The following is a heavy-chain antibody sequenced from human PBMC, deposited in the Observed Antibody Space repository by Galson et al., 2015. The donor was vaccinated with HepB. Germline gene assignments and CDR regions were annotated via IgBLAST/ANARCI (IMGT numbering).Heavy chain of an antibody. Sequence: SETLSLTCTVSGGSISSSTYYWGWVRQPPGKGLEWIGSLHDSGRTYYNPSLKSRVTISVDSSKNQLSLKLSSVTAADTAVYYCARPHSSGWYGLFYFDYWGQGTLVTVSS. CDR3: ARPHSSGWYGLFYFDY. J-gene: IGHJ4*02. CDR1: GGSISSSTYY. D-gene: IGHD6-19*01. CDR2: LHDSGRT. V-gene: IGHV4-39*01.